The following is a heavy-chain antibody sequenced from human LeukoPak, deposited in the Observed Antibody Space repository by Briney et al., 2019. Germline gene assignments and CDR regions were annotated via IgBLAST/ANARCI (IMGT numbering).Heavy chain of an antibody. CDR1: GGSISSGGYS. D-gene: IGHD3-22*01. CDR2: IYHSGST. CDR3: ARRDLRDYYDNSGLGHDAFDI. Sequence: SQTLSLTCAVSGGSISSGGYSWSWIRQPPGKGLEWIGYIYHSGSTYYNPSLKSRVTISVDTSKNQFSLKLSSVTAADTAVYYCARRDLRDYYDNSGLGHDAFDIWGQGTMVTVSS. V-gene: IGHV4-30-2*01. J-gene: IGHJ3*02.